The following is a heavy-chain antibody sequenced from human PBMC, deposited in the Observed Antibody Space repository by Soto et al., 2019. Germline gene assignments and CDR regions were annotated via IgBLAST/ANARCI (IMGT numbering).Heavy chain of an antibody. CDR3: RKGSGSNLYYYGMDV. V-gene: IGHV3-23*01. J-gene: IGHJ6*02. D-gene: IGHD3-10*01. CDR2: ISGSGDST. CDR1: GFTFSSYA. Sequence: GGSLRLSCAASGFTFSSYAMSWVRQAPGKGLEWVSDISGSGDSTYYADSGKGRFTISRDNSKNTLYLQMNSLRVDDTAVYYCRKGSGSNLYYYGMDVWGRGTTVTVSS.